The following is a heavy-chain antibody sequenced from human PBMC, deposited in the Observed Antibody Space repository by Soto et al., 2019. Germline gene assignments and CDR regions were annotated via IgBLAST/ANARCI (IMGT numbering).Heavy chain of an antibody. CDR3: ASTESSGSYAFDI. J-gene: IGHJ3*02. CDR2: ISYDGSNK. Sequence: QVQLVESGGGVVQPGRSLRLSCAASGFTFSSYAMHWVRQAPGKGLEWVAVISYDGSNKYYADSVKGRFTISRDNSKNTLYLQMNSLRAEDTAVYYCASTESSGSYAFDIWGQGTMVTVSS. D-gene: IGHD1-26*01. CDR1: GFTFSSYA. V-gene: IGHV3-30-3*01.